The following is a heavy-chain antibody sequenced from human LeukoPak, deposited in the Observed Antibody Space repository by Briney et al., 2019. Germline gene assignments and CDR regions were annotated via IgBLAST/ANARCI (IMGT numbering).Heavy chain of an antibody. D-gene: IGHD3-22*01. J-gene: IGHJ2*01. CDR3: AREGSSGYSGYFDL. CDR1: GFTFSSYD. V-gene: IGHV3-13*04. CDR2: IGTAGDT. Sequence: GGSLRLSCAASGFTFSSYDMHWVRQATGKGLEWVSAIGTAGDTYYPGSVKGRFTISRDNAKNSLYLQMNSLRAEDTAVYYCAREGSSGYSGYFDLWGRGTLVTVSS.